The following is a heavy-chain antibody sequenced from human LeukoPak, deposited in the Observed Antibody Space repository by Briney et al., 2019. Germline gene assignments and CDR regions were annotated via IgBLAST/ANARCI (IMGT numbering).Heavy chain of an antibody. CDR2: INPSGGST. V-gene: IGHV1-46*01. J-gene: IGHJ5*02. CDR1: VYTFTSYY. D-gene: IGHD6-13*01. CDR3: ARGVAAPGMGCFDP. Sequence: ASVKVSFKSSVYTFTSYYMQWVRQAPGQGLEWMGIINPSGGSTSYAQEFRGRVTMTRDTSTSTVYMELSSLRSEDTAVYYCARGVAAPGMGCFDPWGQGTLVTVSS.